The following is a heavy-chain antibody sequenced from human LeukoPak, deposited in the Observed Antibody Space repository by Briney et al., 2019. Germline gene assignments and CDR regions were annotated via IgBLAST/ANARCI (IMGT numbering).Heavy chain of an antibody. CDR1: GYTFTGYY. CDR3: VKDRYSSSPWYGMDV. J-gene: IGHJ6*02. Sequence: ASVKVSCKASGYTFTGYYMHWVRQAPGQGLEWMGWINPNSGGTNYAQKFQGWVTMTRDTSISTAYMELSRLRSDDTAVYYCVKDRYSSSPWYGMDVWGQGTTVTVSS. CDR2: INPNSGGT. D-gene: IGHD6-13*01. V-gene: IGHV1-2*04.